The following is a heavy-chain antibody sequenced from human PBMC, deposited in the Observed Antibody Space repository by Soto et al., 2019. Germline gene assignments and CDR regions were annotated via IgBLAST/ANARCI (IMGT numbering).Heavy chain of an antibody. D-gene: IGHD3-10*01. Sequence: PGGSLTLSCAASGFTFSSYAMHWVCQAPGKGLERVAVISYDGSNKYYADSVKGRFTISRDNSKNTLYLQMNSLRAEDTAVYYCARAWPEFHVVRLDYWGQGTLVTVSS. CDR3: ARAWPEFHVVRLDY. CDR2: ISYDGSNK. CDR1: GFTFSSYA. J-gene: IGHJ4*02. V-gene: IGHV3-30-3*01.